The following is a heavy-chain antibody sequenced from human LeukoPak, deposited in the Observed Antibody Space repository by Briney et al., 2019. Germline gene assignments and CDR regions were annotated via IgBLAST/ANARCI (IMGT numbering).Heavy chain of an antibody. CDR3: ARTHYNSRNFDY. V-gene: IGHV2-70*11. CDR1: GFSLSTSGVC. CDR2: IDWDDDK. J-gene: IGHJ4*02. D-gene: IGHD1-14*01. Sequence: SSPTLVNPTQTLTLTCTFSGFSLSTSGVCVSWIRQPPGKALEWLARIDWDDDKYYSTSLRTRLTISKDTSKNQVVLTMTNMDPVDTATYYCARTHYNSRNFDYWGQGTLVTVSS.